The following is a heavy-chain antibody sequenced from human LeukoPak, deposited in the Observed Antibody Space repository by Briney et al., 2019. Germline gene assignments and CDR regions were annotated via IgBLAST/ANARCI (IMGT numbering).Heavy chain of an antibody. Sequence: SQTLSLTCTVSGGSISSGSYYWSWIRQPAGKGLEWIGRIYTSGSTNYNPSLKSRVTMSVDTSKNQFSLKLSSVTAADTAVYYCAREDYCGSGSYYLVFPNSWFDPWGQGTLVTVSS. CDR2: IYTSGST. J-gene: IGHJ5*02. CDR3: AREDYCGSGSYYLVFPNSWFDP. V-gene: IGHV4-61*02. D-gene: IGHD3-10*01. CDR1: GGSISSGSYY.